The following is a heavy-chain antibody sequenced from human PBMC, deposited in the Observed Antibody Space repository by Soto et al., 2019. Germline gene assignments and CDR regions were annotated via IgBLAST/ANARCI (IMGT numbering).Heavy chain of an antibody. CDR2: ISAYNGNT. CDR1: GYTFTSYG. Sequence: ASVKVSCKASGYTFTSYGISWVRQAPGQGLEWMGWISAYNGNTNYAQKLQGRVTMTTDTSTSTAYMELRSLRSDDTAVYYCAIVPRGYSYGYPDYWGQGTLVTVSS. CDR3: AIVPRGYSYGYPDY. V-gene: IGHV1-18*01. D-gene: IGHD5-18*01. J-gene: IGHJ4*02.